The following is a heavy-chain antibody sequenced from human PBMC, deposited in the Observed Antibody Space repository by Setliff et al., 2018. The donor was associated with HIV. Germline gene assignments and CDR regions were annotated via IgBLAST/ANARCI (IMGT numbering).Heavy chain of an antibody. V-gene: IGHV4-59*08. CDR2: IYSSGST. J-gene: IGHJ4*02. Sequence: SETLSLTCTVSGGSISSYYWSWIRQPPGKGLEWLGHIYSSGSTNYNPSLKSRVTISVDTSKNQFSLKLSSVTAAGTAVYYCARHSPSDYWGQGTLVTVSS. CDR3: ARHSPSDY. CDR1: GGSISSYY.